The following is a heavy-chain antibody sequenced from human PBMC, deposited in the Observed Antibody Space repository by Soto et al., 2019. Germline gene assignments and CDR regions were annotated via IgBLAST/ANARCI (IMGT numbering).Heavy chain of an antibody. D-gene: IGHD6-19*01. Sequence: PGGSLRLSCAASGFTFSSYGMHWVRQAPGKGLEWVAVIWYDGSNKYYADSVKGRFTISRDNSKNTLYLQMNSLRAEDTAVYYCARGSGWSWYFDYWGQGTLVTVSS. V-gene: IGHV3-33*01. CDR2: IWYDGSNK. J-gene: IGHJ4*02. CDR3: ARGSGWSWYFDY. CDR1: GFTFSSYG.